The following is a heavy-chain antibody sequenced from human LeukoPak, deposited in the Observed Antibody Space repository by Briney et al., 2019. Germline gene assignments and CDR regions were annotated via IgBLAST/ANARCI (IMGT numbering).Heavy chain of an antibody. CDR2: TYYRSTWYN. D-gene: IGHD7-27*01. J-gene: IGHJ4*02. Sequence: KLSQTLSLTCDISGDSVSSNSAAWNWIRQSPSRGLEWLGRTYYRSTWYNDYTISVKSRITINSDTSRNQFSLQLNSVTPEDMAVYYCARERSDWGALDYRGQGTLVTVSS. CDR3: ARERSDWGALDY. V-gene: IGHV6-1*01. CDR1: GDSVSSNSAA.